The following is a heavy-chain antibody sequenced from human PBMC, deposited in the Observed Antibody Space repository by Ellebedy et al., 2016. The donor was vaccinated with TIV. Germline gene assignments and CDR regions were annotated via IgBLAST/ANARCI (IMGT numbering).Heavy chain of an antibody. D-gene: IGHD1-26*01. V-gene: IGHV3-23*01. Sequence: PGGSLRLSCAASGFTFSSYAMNWVRQAPGKGLEWVSGISGSGGRTYYADSVKGRFTISRDTSKNTLYLQMNSLRVEDTAVYYCAKLRGATGSWYFDLWGRGTLVPVSS. CDR1: GFTFSSYA. J-gene: IGHJ2*01. CDR2: ISGSGGRT. CDR3: AKLRGATGSWYFDL.